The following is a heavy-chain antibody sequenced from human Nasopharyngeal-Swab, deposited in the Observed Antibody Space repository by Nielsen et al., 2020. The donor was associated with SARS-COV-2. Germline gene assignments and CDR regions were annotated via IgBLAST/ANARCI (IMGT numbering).Heavy chain of an antibody. CDR1: GGSISSYY. V-gene: IGHV4-4*07. CDR2: IYTSGST. J-gene: IGHJ4*02. CDR3: ARDRGGYGDLYFDY. D-gene: IGHD4-17*01. Sequence: SETLSLTCTVSGGSISSYYWSWIWQPAGKGLEWIGRIYTSGSTNYNPSLKSRVTMSVDTSKNQFSLKLSSVTAADTAVYYCARDRGGYGDLYFDYWGQGTLVTVSS.